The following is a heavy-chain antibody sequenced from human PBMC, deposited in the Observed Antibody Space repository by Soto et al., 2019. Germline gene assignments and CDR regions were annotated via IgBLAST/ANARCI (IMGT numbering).Heavy chain of an antibody. CDR2: ISAYNGNT. CDR3: ALAAFFGVVVFAY. V-gene: IGHV1-18*04. J-gene: IGHJ4*02. D-gene: IGHD3-3*01. CDR1: GYTFTSYG. Sequence: QVQLVQSGAEVKKPGASVKVSCKASGYTFTSYGISWVRQAPGQGLEWMGWISAYNGNTNYAQKLQGRVTMTTDTPTNTAYMELRSRRSDDTAVYYCALAAFFGVVVFAYWGQGTLVPVSS.